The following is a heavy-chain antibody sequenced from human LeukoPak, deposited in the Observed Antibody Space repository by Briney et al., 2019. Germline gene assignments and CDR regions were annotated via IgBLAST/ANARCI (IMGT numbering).Heavy chain of an antibody. CDR2: IKQDGSEK. CDR1: GFTFSSNW. Sequence: GESLKIYSAASGFTFSSNWITWIRQAPGQGLERATNIKQDGSEKYYVDSMKGRFTISKDNDKSLLYLEMNSLRAEDTAVYYCARGFREHSGILDHWGHGTLVIVSS. D-gene: IGHD3-10*01. V-gene: IGHV3-7*03. CDR3: ARGFREHSGILDH. J-gene: IGHJ4*01.